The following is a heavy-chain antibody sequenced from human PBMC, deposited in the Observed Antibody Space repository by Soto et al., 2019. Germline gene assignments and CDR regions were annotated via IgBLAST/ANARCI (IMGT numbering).Heavy chain of an antibody. CDR2: IYSGGST. D-gene: IGHD3-9*01. J-gene: IGHJ5*02. CDR3: ARERADILTGYITNWFDP. V-gene: IGHV3-66*01. Sequence: EVQLVESGGGLVQPGGSLRLSCAASGFTVSSNYMSWVRQAPGKGLEWVSVIYSGGSTYYADSVKGRFTISRDNSKNTLYPQMNSLRAEDTAVYYCARERADILTGYITNWFDPWGQGTLVTVSS. CDR1: GFTVSSNY.